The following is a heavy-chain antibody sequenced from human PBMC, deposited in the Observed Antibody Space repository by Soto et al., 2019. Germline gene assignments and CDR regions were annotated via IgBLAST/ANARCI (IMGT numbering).Heavy chain of an antibody. J-gene: IGHJ5*02. V-gene: IGHV6-1*01. CDR3: ARADINWNYNYNWFDP. CDR1: GDSVSSNSAA. D-gene: IGHD1-7*01. CDR2: TYYKSRWYY. Sequence: QSQTLSLTCGISGDSVSSNSAAWNWIRQSPSRGLEWLGRTYYKSRWYYDYAVSVKSRITINPDTSKNQLSLHLNSVTPEDTAVYYCARADINWNYNYNWFDPWGQGTLVTVSS.